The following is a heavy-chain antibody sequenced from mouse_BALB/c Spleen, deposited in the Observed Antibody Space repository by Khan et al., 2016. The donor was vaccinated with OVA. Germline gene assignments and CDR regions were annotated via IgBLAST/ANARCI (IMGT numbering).Heavy chain of an antibody. J-gene: IGHJ2*01. Sequence: VQLQESGPGLVAPSQSLSITCTVSGFSLTSDGVSWVRQPPGKGLEWLGVIWGDGSTNYHSALRSRLSIRKDNSKTQVFLKLDSLQTDDTATYYCAKLRVFYFESWGQGTTLTVSS. CDR3: AKLRVFYFES. CDR1: GFSLTSDG. CDR2: IWGDGST. V-gene: IGHV2-3*01.